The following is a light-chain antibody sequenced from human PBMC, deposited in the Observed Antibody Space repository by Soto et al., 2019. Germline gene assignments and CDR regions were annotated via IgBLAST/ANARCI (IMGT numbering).Light chain of an antibody. CDR3: QHYGSSLWT. CDR1: QSVSSSS. J-gene: IGKJ1*01. Sequence: EIVLTQSPGTLSLSPGERATLSCRASQSVSSSSLGWYQQKPGQAPRLLLYGASTRATGIPDRFSGSGSGTDLTLTINGLEPEDFAVYYCQHYGSSLWTFGQGTKVEIK. V-gene: IGKV3-20*01. CDR2: GAS.